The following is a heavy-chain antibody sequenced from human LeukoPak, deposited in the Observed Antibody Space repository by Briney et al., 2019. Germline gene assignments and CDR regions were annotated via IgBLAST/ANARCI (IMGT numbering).Heavy chain of an antibody. D-gene: IGHD3-22*01. Sequence: SGPTLVNPTQTLTLTCTFSGFSLSTSGVGVGWIRQPPGKALEWLALIYWDDDKRYSPSLKSRLTITKDTSKNQVVLTMTNMDPVDTATYYCAHRIHPYDSSGYYYVVRYVGAFDIWGQGTMVTVSS. V-gene: IGHV2-5*02. CDR2: IYWDDDK. CDR1: GFSLSTSGVG. CDR3: AHRIHPYDSSGYYYVVRYVGAFDI. J-gene: IGHJ3*02.